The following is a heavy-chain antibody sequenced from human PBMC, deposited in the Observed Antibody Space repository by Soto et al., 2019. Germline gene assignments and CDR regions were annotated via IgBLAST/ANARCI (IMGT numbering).Heavy chain of an antibody. CDR1: GFTFSDFA. D-gene: IGHD3-10*01. CDR3: AKMAGMDPWAYSFDY. CDR2: IYGGGNGP. J-gene: IGHJ4*02. V-gene: IGHV3-23*01. Sequence: EVQVLESGGGLVQPGGSLRLSCAATGFTFSDFAMRWVRQAPGKGLEWVARIYGGGNGPHYADSVKGRVTISRDNSKNTLYLPMNSLRAEDTAVYYCAKMAGMDPWAYSFDYWGQGTLVTVSS.